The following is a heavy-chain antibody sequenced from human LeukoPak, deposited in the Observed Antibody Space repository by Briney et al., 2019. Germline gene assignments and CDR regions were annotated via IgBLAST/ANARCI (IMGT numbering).Heavy chain of an antibody. V-gene: IGHV4-39*01. CDR3: ARHDHDCSSTSCYYY. CDR2: IYYSGST. J-gene: IGHJ4*02. Sequence: PSETLSLTCTVSGGSISSSSYYWGWIRQPPGKGLEWIGSIYYSGSTYCNPSLKSRVTISVDTSKNQFSLKLSSVTAADTAVYYCARHDHDCSSTSCYYYWGQGTLVTVSS. CDR1: GGSISSSSYY. D-gene: IGHD2-2*01.